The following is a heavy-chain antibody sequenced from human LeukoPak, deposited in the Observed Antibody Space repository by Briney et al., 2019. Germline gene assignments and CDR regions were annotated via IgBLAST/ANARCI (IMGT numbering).Heavy chain of an antibody. CDR1: GFTFSSYA. CDR2: ISGSGGST. Sequence: GGSLRLSCAASGFTFSSYAMSWVRQAPGKGLEWVSAISGSGGSTYYADSVKGRFTISRDNSKNTLYLQMNSLRAEDTAVYYCAKVGIVLLWFRDSLSFDYWGQGTLVTVSS. J-gene: IGHJ4*02. CDR3: AKVGIVLLWFRDSLSFDY. V-gene: IGHV3-23*01. D-gene: IGHD3-10*01.